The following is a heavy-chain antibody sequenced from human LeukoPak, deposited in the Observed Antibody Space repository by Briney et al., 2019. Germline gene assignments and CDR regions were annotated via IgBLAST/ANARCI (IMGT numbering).Heavy chain of an antibody. V-gene: IGHV3-30*18. J-gene: IGHJ4*02. Sequence: GGSLRLSCIASGFTFANYAMTWVRQAPGKGLEWVAVISYDGSNKYYADSVKGRFTISRDNSKNTLYLQMNSLRAEDTAVYYCAKDAIGNYYDSSGLDWGQGTLVTVSS. D-gene: IGHD3-22*01. CDR2: ISYDGSNK. CDR3: AKDAIGNYYDSSGLD. CDR1: GFTFANYA.